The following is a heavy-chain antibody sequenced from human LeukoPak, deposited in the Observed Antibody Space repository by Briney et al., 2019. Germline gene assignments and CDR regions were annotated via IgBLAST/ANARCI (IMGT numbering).Heavy chain of an antibody. CDR3: ARDGYYSSGWLKKYYFDY. V-gene: IGHV1-69*13. D-gene: IGHD6-19*01. CDR1: GGTFSSYA. CDR2: IIPIFGTA. Sequence: ASVKVSCKASGGTFSSYAISWVRQAPGQGLEWMGGIIPIFGTANYAQKFQGRVTITADESTSTAYMELSSLRSEDTAVYYCARDGYYSSGWLKKYYFDYWGQGTLVTVSS. J-gene: IGHJ4*02.